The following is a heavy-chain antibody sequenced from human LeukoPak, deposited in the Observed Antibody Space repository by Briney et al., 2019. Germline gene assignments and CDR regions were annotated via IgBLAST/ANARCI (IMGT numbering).Heavy chain of an antibody. Sequence: SETLSLTCAVYGGSFSGYYWSWIRQPPGKGLEWIGEINHSGSTNYNPSLKSRVTISVDTSKNQSSLKLSSVTAADTAVYYCARATVTTFPYDFDYWGQGTLVTVSS. CDR3: ARATVTTFPYDFDY. V-gene: IGHV4-34*01. CDR2: INHSGST. J-gene: IGHJ4*02. D-gene: IGHD4-17*01. CDR1: GGSFSGYY.